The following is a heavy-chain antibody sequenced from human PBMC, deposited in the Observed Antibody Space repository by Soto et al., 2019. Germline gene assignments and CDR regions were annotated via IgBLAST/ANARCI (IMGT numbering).Heavy chain of an antibody. D-gene: IGHD3-22*01. CDR2: ISSNGGST. J-gene: IGHJ4*02. CDR1: GFTFSSYA. CDR3: ARESDTYYYDSSGNFDY. V-gene: IGHV3-64*01. Sequence: GGSLRLSCAASGFTFSSYAMHWVRQAPGKGLEYVSAISSNGGSTYYANSVKGRFTISRDNSKNTLYLQMNSLRAEDTAVYYCARESDTYYYDSSGNFDYWGQGTLVTVSS.